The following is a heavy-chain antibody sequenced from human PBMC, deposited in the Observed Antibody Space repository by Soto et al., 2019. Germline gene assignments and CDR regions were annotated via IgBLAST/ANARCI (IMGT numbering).Heavy chain of an antibody. CDR1: GGSISSYY. CDR2: IYYSGST. D-gene: IGHD3-22*01. Sequence: QVQLQESGPGLVKPSETLSLTCTVSGGSISSYYWSWIRQPPGKGLEWIGYIYYSGSTNYNPSLKSRVTISVDTSKTHCSLKLSSVTAADTAVYYCAGRASRYSYDSSGYFDYWGQGTLVTVSS. J-gene: IGHJ4*02. V-gene: IGHV4-59*01. CDR3: AGRASRYSYDSSGYFDY.